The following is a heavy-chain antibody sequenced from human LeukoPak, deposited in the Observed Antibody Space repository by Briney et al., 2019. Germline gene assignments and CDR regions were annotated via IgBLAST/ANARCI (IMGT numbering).Heavy chain of an antibody. Sequence: QPGGSLRLSCAASGFTITPYWMHWVRQVPGKGLVWVSRINSDGYSTNYADSVKGRFTISRDNAKNTLYLQINNLRADDTAVYYCARDNGFSLFATWGPGTLVTVSS. CDR3: ARDNGFSLFAT. D-gene: IGHD5-18*01. CDR1: GFTITPYW. V-gene: IGHV3-74*01. J-gene: IGHJ5*02. CDR2: INSDGYST.